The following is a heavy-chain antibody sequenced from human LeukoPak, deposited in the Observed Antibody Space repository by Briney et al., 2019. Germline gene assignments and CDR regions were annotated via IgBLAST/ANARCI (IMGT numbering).Heavy chain of an antibody. Sequence: ASVKVSCKASGYSVTGFYIHCVRQAPGQGLEWMGWMNATSGGANYAQGFRGSLTMTRDTSIATAYMDLSSLTSDDTAMYYCITSSAYSTSWGAFDIWGQGTMVTVSS. CDR1: GYSVTGFY. D-gene: IGHD2-2*01. CDR3: ITSSAYSTSWGAFDI. J-gene: IGHJ3*02. CDR2: MNATSGGA. V-gene: IGHV1-2*02.